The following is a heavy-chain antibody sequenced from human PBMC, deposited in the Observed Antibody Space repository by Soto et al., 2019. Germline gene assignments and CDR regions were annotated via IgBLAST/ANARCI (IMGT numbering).Heavy chain of an antibody. CDR1: GSSISSYY. J-gene: IGHJ4*02. CDR2: VYYTGST. V-gene: IGHV4-59*01. Sequence: SETLSLTCNVSGSSISSYYRSWIRQPPGKGLEWIGYVYYTGSTLYNPSLKSRVTISVDMSKKEFSLRLSSVIAADTAVYYCARTRMIESWIDSWGQGTPVTVSS. D-gene: IGHD3-16*01. CDR3: ARTRMIESWIDS.